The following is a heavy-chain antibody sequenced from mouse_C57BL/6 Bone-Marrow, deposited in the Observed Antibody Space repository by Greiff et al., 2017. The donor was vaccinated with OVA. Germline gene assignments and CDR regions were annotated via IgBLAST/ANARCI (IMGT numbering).Heavy chain of an antibody. Sequence: EVQRVESGGGLVKPGGSLKLSCAASGFTFSSYTMSWVRQTPEQRLEWVATISGGGGNTYYPDSVKGRFTISRDNAKNTLYLQLSSLRSEDTALYYCARGYYYYFDYWGQGTTLTVSS. CDR1: GFTFSSYT. V-gene: IGHV5-9*01. CDR2: ISGGGGNT. CDR3: ARGYYYYFDY. D-gene: IGHD1-1*01. J-gene: IGHJ2*01.